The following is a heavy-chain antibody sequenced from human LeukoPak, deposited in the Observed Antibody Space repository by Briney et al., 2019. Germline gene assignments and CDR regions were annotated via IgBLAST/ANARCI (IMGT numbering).Heavy chain of an antibody. CDR1: GFTFSSYG. CDR3: ARGHSSSPNWFDP. J-gene: IGHJ5*02. Sequence: GGSLRLSCAASGFTFSSYGMHWVRQAPGKGLGWVASIKQDGSEKYYVDSVKGRFTMSRGNAKNSLYLQMNSLRAEDTAVYYCARGHSSSPNWFDPWGQGTLVTVSS. CDR2: IKQDGSEK. V-gene: IGHV3-7*04. D-gene: IGHD6-13*01.